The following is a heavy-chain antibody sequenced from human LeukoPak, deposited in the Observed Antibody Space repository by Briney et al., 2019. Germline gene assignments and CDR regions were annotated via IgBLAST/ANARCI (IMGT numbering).Heavy chain of an antibody. CDR2: IRSKANTYAT. CDR1: GFSFSVSD. CDR3: ARDRVYYDILTGLDR. J-gene: IGHJ5*02. V-gene: IGHV3-73*01. D-gene: IGHD3-9*01. Sequence: GRSLRLSCAASGFSFSVSDMHWVRQASGRGLEWVGRIRSKANTYATAYGASVKGRFTISRDNAKNSLYLQMNSLRAEDTAVYYCARDRVYYDILTGLDRWGQGTLVTVSS.